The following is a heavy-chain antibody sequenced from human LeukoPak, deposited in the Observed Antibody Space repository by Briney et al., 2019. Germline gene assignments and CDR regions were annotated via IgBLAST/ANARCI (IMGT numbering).Heavy chain of an antibody. CDR2: IWYDGSNK. V-gene: IGHV3-33*01. CDR3: ARAGRKGYSSSWVDY. J-gene: IGHJ4*02. D-gene: IGHD6-13*01. CDR1: GFTISSYA. Sequence: GGPLRFSCAASGFTISSYAMHGVRQAPGKGLEWVAVIWYDGSNKYYADSVKGRFTISRDNSKNTLYLQMNSLRAEDTAVYYCARAGRKGYSSSWVDYWGQGTLVTVSS.